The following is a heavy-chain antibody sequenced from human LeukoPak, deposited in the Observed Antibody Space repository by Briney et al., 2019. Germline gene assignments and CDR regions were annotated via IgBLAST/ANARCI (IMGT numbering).Heavy chain of an antibody. CDR2: IYYSGST. V-gene: IGHV4-30-4*01. J-gene: IGHJ4*02. Sequence: PSQTLSLTCTVSGGSISSGDYYWSWIRQPPGKGLEWIGYIYYSGSTYYNPSLKSRVTISVGTSKNQFSLKLSSVTAADTAVYYCARVGSSALFDYWGQGTLVTVSS. CDR1: GGSISSGDYY. D-gene: IGHD2-2*01. CDR3: ARVGSSALFDY.